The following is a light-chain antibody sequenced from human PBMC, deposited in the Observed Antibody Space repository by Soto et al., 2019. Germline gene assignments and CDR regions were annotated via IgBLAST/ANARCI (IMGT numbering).Light chain of an antibody. Sequence: DIQMTQSPSTLPASVGDRVTITCRASQSISTWLSWYQQKPGTAPKLLIYHASTLESGVPSRFSGSGSGTDFTLTISSLQPEDVATYYCQKYNTAPWTFGQGTKVDIK. J-gene: IGKJ1*01. CDR2: HAS. V-gene: IGKV1-5*01. CDR3: QKYNTAPWT. CDR1: QSISTW.